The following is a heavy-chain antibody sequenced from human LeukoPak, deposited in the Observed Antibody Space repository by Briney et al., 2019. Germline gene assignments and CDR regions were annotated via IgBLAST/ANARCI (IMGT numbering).Heavy chain of an antibody. CDR2: IWYDGSDK. V-gene: IGHV3-33*01. CDR3: ARDVSSGREYYFDY. CDR1: GFTFSSYG. J-gene: IGHJ4*02. Sequence: GGSLRLSCAASGFTFSSYGMHWVGRAPGKGLEWVAVIWYDGSDKYYADSVKGRFTISRDNSKNTLFLEMNSLRAEDTAVYYCARDVSSGREYYFDYWGQGTLVTVSS. D-gene: IGHD6-6*01.